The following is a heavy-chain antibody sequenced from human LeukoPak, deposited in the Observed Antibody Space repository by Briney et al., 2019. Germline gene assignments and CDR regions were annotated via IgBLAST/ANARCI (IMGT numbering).Heavy chain of an antibody. J-gene: IGHJ4*02. CDR1: GGSISSSSYY. CDR3: ARRWTYYYDSSAPSGFDY. D-gene: IGHD3-22*01. V-gene: IGHV4-39*07. Sequence: SETLSLTCTVSGGSISSSSYYWGWIRQPPGKGLEWIGEINHSGSTNYNPSLKSRVTISVDTSKNQFSLKLSSVTAADTAVYYCARRWTYYYDSSAPSGFDYWGQGTLVTVSS. CDR2: INHSGST.